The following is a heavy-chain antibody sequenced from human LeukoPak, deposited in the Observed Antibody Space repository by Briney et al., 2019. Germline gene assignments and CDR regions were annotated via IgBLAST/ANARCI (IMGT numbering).Heavy chain of an antibody. CDR3: ARGNWFDP. J-gene: IGHJ5*02. CDR1: GGTFSRYA. Sequence: VALVKVSCKASGGTFSRYAISWVRQAPGQGLEWMGRIIPILGIANYAQKFQGRVTITADKSTSTAYMELSSLRSEDTAVYYCARGNWFDPWGQGTLVTVSS. V-gene: IGHV1-69*04. CDR2: IIPILGIA.